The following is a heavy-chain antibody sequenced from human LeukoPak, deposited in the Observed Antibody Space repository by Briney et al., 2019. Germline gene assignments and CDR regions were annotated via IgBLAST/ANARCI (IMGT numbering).Heavy chain of an antibody. J-gene: IGHJ4*02. Sequence: TGGSLRLSCAASGFTFNNFGMHWVRQAPGKGLEWVAFMGYEGIHKYYADSVKGRFTISRDNSKNTVYLQMNSLRAEDTAVYYCARDWSADSWGQGILVTVSS. CDR3: ARDWSADS. CDR1: GFTFNNFG. V-gene: IGHV3-30*02. CDR2: MGYEGIHK.